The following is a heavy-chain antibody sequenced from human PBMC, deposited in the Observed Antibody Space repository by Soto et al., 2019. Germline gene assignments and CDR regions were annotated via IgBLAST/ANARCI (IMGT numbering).Heavy chain of an antibody. D-gene: IGHD4-17*01. V-gene: IGHV3-33*01. Sequence: QVQLVESGGGVVQPGRSLRLSCAASGFTFSSYGMHWVRQAPGKGLEWVAVIWYDGSNKYYADSVKGRFTISRDNSKNTLYLQMNSLRAEDTAVYYCARERMTTVTTAFDYWGQGTLVTVSS. CDR2: IWYDGSNK. CDR3: ARERMTTVTTAFDY. CDR1: GFTFSSYG. J-gene: IGHJ4*02.